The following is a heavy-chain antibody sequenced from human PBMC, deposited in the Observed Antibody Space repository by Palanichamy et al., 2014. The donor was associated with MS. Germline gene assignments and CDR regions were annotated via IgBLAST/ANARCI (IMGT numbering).Heavy chain of an antibody. Sequence: EVQLVESGGGLVQPGGSLRLSCAASGFTFSSSWMHWVRQAPGKGLVWVSYINSDGSSTTYADSVKGRFTISRDNAKNTVYLQMNSLRAEDTAVYYCARDVAYSYAHWDQGTLVTVSS. CDR1: GFTFSSSW. J-gene: IGHJ4*02. CDR3: ARDVAYSYAH. D-gene: IGHD5-18*01. V-gene: IGHV3-74*01. CDR2: INSDGSST.